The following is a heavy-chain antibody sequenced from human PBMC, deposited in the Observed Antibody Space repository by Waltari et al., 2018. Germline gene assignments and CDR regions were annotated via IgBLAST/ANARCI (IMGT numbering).Heavy chain of an antibody. D-gene: IGHD1-26*01. CDR2: IIPIVGTP. CDR1: GGTFGSYS. J-gene: IGHJ3*01. V-gene: IGHV1-69*12. CDR3: ARRNLGFAFDV. Sequence: QVHLVQSGAEVKKPGSSMKVSCKASGGTFGSYSIDWVRQAAGQGLEWLGGIIPIVGTPQYAQKFQGRVTLTADASTTTAYLELSGLRSDDTAIYYCARRNLGFAFDVWGQGTLVIVSS.